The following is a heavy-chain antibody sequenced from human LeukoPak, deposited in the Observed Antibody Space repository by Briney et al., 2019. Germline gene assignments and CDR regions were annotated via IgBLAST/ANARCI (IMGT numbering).Heavy chain of an antibody. CDR2: INPNSGGT. V-gene: IGHV1-2*02. J-gene: IGHJ3*02. CDR1: GYTFTGYY. D-gene: IGHD3-10*01. Sequence: GASVKVSCKASGYTFTGYYMHWVRQAPGQGLEWMGWINPNSGGTNYALNFQGRVTMTRDTSISTAYMELSRLRSDDTALYYCARLILPTLLTAFDIWGQGTLVTVSS. CDR3: ARLILPTLLTAFDI.